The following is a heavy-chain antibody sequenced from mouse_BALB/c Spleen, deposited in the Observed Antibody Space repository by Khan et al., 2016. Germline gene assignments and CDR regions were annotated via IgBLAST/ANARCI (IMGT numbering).Heavy chain of an antibody. CDR3: ARMEYYYVMDY. Sequence: QVQLKESGPGLVAPSQSLSITCTVSGFSLISYGVHWVRQPPGKGLEWLVVIWSDGSTTYNSALKSRLSISKDNSKSQVLLKMNSLQSDDTAMYXCARMEYYYVMDYWGQGTSVTVSS. J-gene: IGHJ4*01. CDR2: IWSDGST. V-gene: IGHV2-6*02. CDR1: GFSLISYG.